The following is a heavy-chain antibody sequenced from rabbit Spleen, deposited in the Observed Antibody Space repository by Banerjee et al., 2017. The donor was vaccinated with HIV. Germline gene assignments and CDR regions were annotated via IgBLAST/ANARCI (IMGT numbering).Heavy chain of an antibody. D-gene: IGHD1-1*01. Sequence: QEQLVESGGGLVQPEGSLTLTCTASGFSFSSYYYMCWVRQAPGKGLEWIGCIYTGSGSTYYASWVNGRFAISKTSSTTVTLQMTSLTVADTATYFCTRDDGSGHYIDGYFNLWGQGTLVTVS. V-gene: IGHV1S45*01. J-gene: IGHJ4*01. CDR1: GFSFSSYYY. CDR3: TRDDGSGHYIDGYFNL. CDR2: IYTGSGST.